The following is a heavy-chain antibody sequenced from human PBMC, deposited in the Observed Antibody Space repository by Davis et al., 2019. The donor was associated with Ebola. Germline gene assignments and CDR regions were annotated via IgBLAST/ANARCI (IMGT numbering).Heavy chain of an antibody. J-gene: IGHJ5*02. CDR2: IYYSGNT. V-gene: IGHV4-30-4*01. CDR1: GGSISSGDYY. Sequence: MPSETLSLTCTVTGGSISSGDYYWSWIRQPPGKGLEWIGNIYYSGNTYYNPSLKSRVIISVDTSKNQFSLKLSSVTAADTAVYYCARSYDFWSGYWFDPWGQGTLVTVSS. CDR3: ARSYDFWSGYWFDP. D-gene: IGHD3-3*01.